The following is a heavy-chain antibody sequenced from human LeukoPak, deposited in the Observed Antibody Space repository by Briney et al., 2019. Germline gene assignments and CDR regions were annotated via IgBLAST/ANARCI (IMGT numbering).Heavy chain of an antibody. Sequence: SETLSLTCTVSGGSISSYYWSWIRQPPGKGLEWIGYIYYSGSTNYNPSLKSRVTISVDTSKNQFSLKLSSVTAADTAVYYCARDRYYYDSSTYYRSPLDYWGQGTLVTVSS. CDR3: ARDRYYYDSSTYYRSPLDY. D-gene: IGHD3-22*01. CDR2: IYYSGST. V-gene: IGHV4-59*01. J-gene: IGHJ4*02. CDR1: GGSISSYY.